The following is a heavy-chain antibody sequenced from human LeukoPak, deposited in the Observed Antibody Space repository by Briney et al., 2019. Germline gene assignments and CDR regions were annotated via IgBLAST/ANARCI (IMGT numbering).Heavy chain of an antibody. CDR1: GFTFNNYW. CDR3: AAGPAGNGHLSSY. V-gene: IGHV3-74*01. D-gene: IGHD1-1*01. CDR2: INGDGNNV. Sequence: GGSLRLSCAASGFTFNNYWLHWVRQVPGKGLMWVSRINGDGNNVNYADSVKGRFTISRDNAKNTLHLRMNSLRAEDTAVYYCAAGPAGNGHLSSYWGQGTRVTVSS. J-gene: IGHJ4*02.